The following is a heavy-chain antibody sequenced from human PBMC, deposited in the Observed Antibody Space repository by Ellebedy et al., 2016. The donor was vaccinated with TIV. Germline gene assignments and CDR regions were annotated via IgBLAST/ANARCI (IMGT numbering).Heavy chain of an antibody. J-gene: IGHJ3*02. CDR3: ARHVRKPRPYLPAFDI. D-gene: IGHD3-10*01. V-gene: IGHV4-4*02. CDR2: IYHGGGT. Sequence: SETLSLTCAVSGGSISSNNWWSWVRQPPGKGLEWIGEIYHGGGTNYSPSLKSPVTISLDTSKNQFSLKLDSVTAADTAVYYCARHVRKPRPYLPAFDIWGQGTMVTVSS. CDR1: GGSISSNNW.